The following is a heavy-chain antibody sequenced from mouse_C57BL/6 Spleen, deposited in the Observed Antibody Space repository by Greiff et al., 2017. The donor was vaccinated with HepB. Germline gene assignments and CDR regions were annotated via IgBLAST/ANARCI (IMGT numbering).Heavy chain of an antibody. V-gene: IGHV1-52*01. CDR1: GYTFTGYW. CDR2: IDPSDSET. J-gene: IGHJ4*01. D-gene: IGHD2-4*01. CDR3: ARGGIYYDDDGYDMDY. Sequence: QVQLQQPGAELVRPGSSVKLSCKASGYTFTGYWMHWVKQRPRKGLEWIGNIDPSDSETHYNQKFKDKATFTVDKSSSTAYMQLSSLTSEDSAVYYCARGGIYYDDDGYDMDYWGQGTSVTVSS.